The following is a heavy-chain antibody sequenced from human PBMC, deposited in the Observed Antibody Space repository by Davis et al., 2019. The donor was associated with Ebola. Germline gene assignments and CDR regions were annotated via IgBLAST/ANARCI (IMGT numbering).Heavy chain of an antibody. V-gene: IGHV3-7*01. Sequence: GESLKISCAASGFTFSSYWMSWVRQAPGKGLEWVANIKQDGSEKYYVDSVKGRFTISRDNAKNSLYLQMNSLRAEDTAVYYCASAVRVRYYDILTGYKNQYYFDYWGQGTLVTVSS. CDR2: IKQDGSEK. D-gene: IGHD3-9*01. CDR3: ASAVRVRYYDILTGYKNQYYFDY. CDR1: GFTFSSYW. J-gene: IGHJ4*02.